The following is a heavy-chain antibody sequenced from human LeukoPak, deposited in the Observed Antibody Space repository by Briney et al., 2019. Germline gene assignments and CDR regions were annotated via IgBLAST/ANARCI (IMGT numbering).Heavy chain of an antibody. Sequence: PGRSLRLSCAAYGFTFSNYAMSWVRQAPGKGLEWVSAISGSGGSTYYADSVKGRFTISRDNSKNTLYLQMNSLRAEDTAVYYCAKDLTGYPAYYFDYWGQGTLVTVSS. J-gene: IGHJ4*02. D-gene: IGHD6-13*01. CDR2: ISGSGGST. V-gene: IGHV3-23*01. CDR3: AKDLTGYPAYYFDY. CDR1: GFTFSNYA.